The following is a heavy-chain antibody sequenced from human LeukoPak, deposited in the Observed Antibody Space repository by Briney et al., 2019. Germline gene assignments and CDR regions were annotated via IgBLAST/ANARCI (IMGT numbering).Heavy chain of an antibody. Sequence: GGSLRLSCAASGFTFSSYSMNWVRQAPGKGLEWVSSISSSSSYIYYADSVKGRFTISRDNAKNSLYLQMNSLRAEDTAVYYCARAIVAAAGTFDYWGQGTLVTVSS. CDR2: ISSSSSYI. J-gene: IGHJ4*02. D-gene: IGHD6-13*01. CDR1: GFTFSSYS. CDR3: ARAIVAAAGTFDY. V-gene: IGHV3-21*01.